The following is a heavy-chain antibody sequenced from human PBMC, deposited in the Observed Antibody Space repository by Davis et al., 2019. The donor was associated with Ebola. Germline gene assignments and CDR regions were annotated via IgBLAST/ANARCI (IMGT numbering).Heavy chain of an antibody. CDR2: ISFDASRI. CDR1: GFTFSSFG. J-gene: IGHJ4*02. D-gene: IGHD1-1*01. CDR3: AKGVKTILAGDYFDY. V-gene: IGHV3-30*18. Sequence: GESLKISCAASGFTFSSFGMHWVRQTPGKGLEWLAAISFDASRIYYADSVKGRFTISRDNSKNTLYLQMRRLRAEDSALYYCAKGVKTILAGDYFDYWGQGTLVTVSS.